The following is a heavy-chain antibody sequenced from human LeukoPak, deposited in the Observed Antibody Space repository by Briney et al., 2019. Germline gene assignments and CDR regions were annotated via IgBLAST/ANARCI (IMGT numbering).Heavy chain of an antibody. CDR2: ISGYSGDA. V-gene: IGHV1-18*01. CDR3: ARDQTTAGAHDAFDI. D-gene: IGHD4-11*01. CDR1: GYPFTSHG. Sequence: ASVKVSCKASGYPFTSHGITWVRQAPGQGLDWMGWISGYSGDANYAQELQGRVTMTTDRSTSTAYMELSSLRSEDTAVYYCARDQTTAGAHDAFDIWGQGTMVTVSS. J-gene: IGHJ3*02.